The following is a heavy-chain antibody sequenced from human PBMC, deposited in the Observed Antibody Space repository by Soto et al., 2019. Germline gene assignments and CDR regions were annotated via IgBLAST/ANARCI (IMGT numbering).Heavy chain of an antibody. CDR3: ATSRWDAFDF. J-gene: IGHJ3*01. D-gene: IGHD6-13*01. V-gene: IGHV3-21*01. CDR1: GFTFSNYI. Sequence: PGGSLRLSCAASGFTFSNYIMSWVRQAPGQGLEWVSSITGSGDIIYYADSVKGRFTISRDNATNSLYLQMNSLRAEDTAVYYCATSRWDAFDFWGQGTMVTVSS. CDR2: ITGSGDII.